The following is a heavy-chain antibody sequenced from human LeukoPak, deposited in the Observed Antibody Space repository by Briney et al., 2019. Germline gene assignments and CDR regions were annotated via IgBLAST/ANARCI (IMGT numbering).Heavy chain of an antibody. CDR2: ISSSSSTI. CDR3: ARGGTWAPNWFDP. J-gene: IGHJ5*02. V-gene: IGHV3-48*04. CDR1: GFTFSSYS. Sequence: GGSLRLSCAASGFTFSSYSMNWVRQAPGKGLEWVSYISSSSSTIYYADSVKGRFTISRDNAKNSVYLQMNSLRAEDTAVYYCARGGTWAPNWFDPWGQGTLVTVSS. D-gene: IGHD3-16*01.